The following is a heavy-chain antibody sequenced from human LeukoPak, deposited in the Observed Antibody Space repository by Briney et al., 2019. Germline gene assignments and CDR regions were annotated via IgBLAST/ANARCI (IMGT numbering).Heavy chain of an antibody. J-gene: IGHJ3*02. V-gene: IGHV1-2*02. CDR2: INPNSGGT. D-gene: IGHD4-11*01. CDR1: GYTFTDYY. CDR3: MRDPRTTKNAFDI. Sequence: ASVKVSCKASGYTFTDYYMHWVRQAPGQGLEWMGWINPNSGGTNYAQNFQGRVTMTRDTPINTAHMELSRLRSDDTAVYYCMRDPRTTKNAFDIWGQGTMVTVSS.